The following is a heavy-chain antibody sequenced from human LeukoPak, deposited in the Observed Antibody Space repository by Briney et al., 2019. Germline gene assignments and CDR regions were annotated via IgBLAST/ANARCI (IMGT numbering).Heavy chain of an antibody. CDR1: GYSISSGYY. J-gene: IGHJ4*02. D-gene: IGHD3-10*01. CDR3: ARDGNYYGSGNPFDY. CDR2: IYHSGST. V-gene: IGHV4-38-2*02. Sequence: SETLSLTCAVSGYSISSGYYWGWIRQPPGKGLEWIGSIYHSGSTYYSPSLKSRVTISVDTSKNQFSLKLSSVTAADTAVYYCARDGNYYGSGNPFDYWGQGTLVTVSS.